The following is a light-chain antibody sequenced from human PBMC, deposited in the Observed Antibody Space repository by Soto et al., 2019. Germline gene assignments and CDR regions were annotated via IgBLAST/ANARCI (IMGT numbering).Light chain of an antibody. V-gene: IGKV1-33*01. CDR2: DAS. J-gene: IGKJ4*01. Sequence: MTQSPLSLPVTPGEPASVSCRSSQSLLHSNGYNYLDWYQQKPGKAPKLLIYDASNLETGVPSRFSGSGSGTDFTFTISSLQPEDIATYYCQQYDNVLSLTFGGGTKVDIK. CDR3: QQYDNVLSLT. CDR1: QSLLHSNGYNY.